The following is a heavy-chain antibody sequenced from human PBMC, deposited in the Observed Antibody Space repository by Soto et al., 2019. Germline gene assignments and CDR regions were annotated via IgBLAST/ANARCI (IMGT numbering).Heavy chain of an antibody. J-gene: IGHJ5*01. CDR2: ISSGSAYI. D-gene: IGHD1-26*01. V-gene: IGHV3-21*06. CDR3: ARDQGGSYDSWFES. Sequence: EVHVVDYGGGLVKPGRSLRLSCTFTFSMYSMNWVRQAPGKGLEWVASISSGSAYIKYAESVKGRFTISKDNAKNSLHLQINSLRAEDTAIYHCARDQGGSYDSWFESWGQGPLVTVSS. CDR1: TFSMYS.